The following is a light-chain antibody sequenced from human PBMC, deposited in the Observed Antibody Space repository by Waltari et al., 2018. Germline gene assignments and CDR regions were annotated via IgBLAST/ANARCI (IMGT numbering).Light chain of an antibody. Sequence: QSVLTQPPSVSEAPRQRVTISCSGSSSNIGNNAVHWYQQLPGKAPKLLIYYDDLLPSRGADRFSGSKSGTSASLAIIGLQSEDEADYYCAAWDDSLNAYVFGTGTKVTVL. J-gene: IGLJ1*01. CDR1: SSNIGNNA. CDR2: YDD. V-gene: IGLV1-36*01. CDR3: AAWDDSLNAYV.